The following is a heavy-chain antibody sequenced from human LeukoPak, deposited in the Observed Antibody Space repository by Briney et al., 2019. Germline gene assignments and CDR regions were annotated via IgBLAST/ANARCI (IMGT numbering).Heavy chain of an antibody. CDR1: GYTFTGYY. CDR3: ARVRLYSSGWDSDY. CDR2: INPNSGGA. D-gene: IGHD6-19*01. J-gene: IGHJ4*02. Sequence: ASVKVSCKASGYTFTGYYMHWVRQAPGQGLEWMGWINPNSGGANYAQKFQGRVTMTRDTSISTAYMELSRLRSDDTAVYYCARVRLYSSGWDSDYWGQGTLVTVSP. V-gene: IGHV1-2*02.